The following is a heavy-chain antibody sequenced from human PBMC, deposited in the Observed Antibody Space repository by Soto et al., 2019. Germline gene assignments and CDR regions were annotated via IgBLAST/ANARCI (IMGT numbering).Heavy chain of an antibody. Sequence: NPSETLSLTCSVSGDSISTVDYFWAWIRQPPGQALEYVGYIYKSATTYYNASFESRVAISLDTSKSQFSLNVTSVTAADTAVYFCARGRYCLTGRCFPNWFDSWGQGTLVTVSS. CDR2: IYKSATT. J-gene: IGHJ5*01. D-gene: IGHD2-15*01. CDR1: GDSISTVDYF. CDR3: ARGRYCLTGRCFPNWFDS. V-gene: IGHV4-30-4*01.